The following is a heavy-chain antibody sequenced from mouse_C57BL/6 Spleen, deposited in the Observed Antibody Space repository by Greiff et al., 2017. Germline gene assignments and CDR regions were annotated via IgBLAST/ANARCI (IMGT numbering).Heavy chain of an antibody. Sequence: QVHVKQSGAELVKPGASVKISCKASGYAFSSYWMNWVKQRPGKGLEWIGQIYPGDGDTNYNGKFKGKATLTADKSSSTAYMQLSSLTSEDSAVYFCARGGWDWFAYWGQGTLVTVSA. CDR1: GYAFSSYW. CDR3: ARGGWDWFAY. CDR2: IYPGDGDT. J-gene: IGHJ3*01. D-gene: IGHD3-3*01. V-gene: IGHV1-80*01.